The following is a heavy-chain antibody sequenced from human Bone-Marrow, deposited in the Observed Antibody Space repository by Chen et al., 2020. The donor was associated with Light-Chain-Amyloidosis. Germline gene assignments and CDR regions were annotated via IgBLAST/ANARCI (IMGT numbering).Heavy chain of an antibody. J-gene: IGHJ4*02. CDR1: GDSVSSNSAA. D-gene: IGHD1-26*01. CDR2: TYYRSKWYS. V-gene: IGHV6-1*01. Sequence: QVQLQQSGPGLVKPSQTLSLTCAISGDSVSSNSAAWNWIRQSPSRGLEWLGRTYYRSKWYSVYALSVKSRITINPDSSRNPFSLQLNSVTPEDTAVYSCAPAPGPPIWDTFDYWGQGTLVTVSS. CDR3: APAPGPPIWDTFDY.